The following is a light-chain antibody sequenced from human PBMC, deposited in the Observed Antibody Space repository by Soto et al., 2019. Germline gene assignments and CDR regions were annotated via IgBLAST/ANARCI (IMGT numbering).Light chain of an antibody. V-gene: IGKV3-20*01. Sequence: EIVLTQSPGTLSLSPGERATLSCRASESVSSSYLVWYQQKPGQAPRLLIYAASRRATGIPDRFSGSGAGTDFTLTISRLEPEDFAVYYWHQYSTSYPLTFGGGTKVEI. CDR3: HQYSTSYPLT. J-gene: IGKJ4*01. CDR2: AAS. CDR1: ESVSSSY.